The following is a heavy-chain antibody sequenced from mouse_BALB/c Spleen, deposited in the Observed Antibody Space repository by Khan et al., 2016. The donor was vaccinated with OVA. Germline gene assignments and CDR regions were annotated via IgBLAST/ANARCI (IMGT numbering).Heavy chain of an antibody. D-gene: IGHD2-1*01. V-gene: IGHV2-9*02. CDR1: GFSLTSYG. CDR3: ARYYGNYGWYFDV. CDR2: IWTGGST. Sequence: QVQLKQSGPGLVAPSQSLSITCTVSGFSLTSYGVHWVRQPPGKGLEWLGVIWTGGSTNYNSALMSRLSISKDNSKSQVFLKSNSLQTEDTAMYYCARYYGNYGWYFDVWGAGTTVTVSS. J-gene: IGHJ1*01.